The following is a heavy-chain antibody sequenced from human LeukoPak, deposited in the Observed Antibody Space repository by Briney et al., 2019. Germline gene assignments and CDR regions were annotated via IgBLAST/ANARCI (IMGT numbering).Heavy chain of an antibody. CDR1: EFTFSSYS. V-gene: IGHV3-21*01. CDR3: ARAIDSSGYYFDAFDI. Sequence: GGSLRLSCAASEFTFSSYSMNWVPQAPGPVLAWFPSISSSSSFIYYAYSVKGRVTISSDNAKDSLYLQKNSLRAEDTAVYSYARAIDSSGYYFDAFDIWGQGTMVTVSS. J-gene: IGHJ3*02. D-gene: IGHD3-22*01. CDR2: ISSSSSFI.